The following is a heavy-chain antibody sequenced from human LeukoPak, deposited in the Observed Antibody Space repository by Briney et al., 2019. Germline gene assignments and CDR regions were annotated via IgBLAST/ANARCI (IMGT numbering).Heavy chain of an antibody. CDR2: MYYSGST. V-gene: IGHV4-59*08. CDR3: ARFRGSVQPYYCDY. J-gene: IGHJ4*02. CDR1: GGSINNYH. Sequence: PSETLSLTCTVSGGSINNYHWGWIRQPPEKGLEWIGYMYYSGSTNYNPSLKSRVTISVDTSKNQFSLKVTSVTATDTAVYYCARFRGSVQPYYCDYWGQGTLVTVSS. D-gene: IGHD2-2*01.